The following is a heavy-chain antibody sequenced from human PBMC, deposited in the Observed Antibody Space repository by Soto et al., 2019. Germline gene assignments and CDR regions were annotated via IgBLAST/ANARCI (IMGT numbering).Heavy chain of an antibody. Sequence: GSLRLSCAASGFTFSTYSMHWVRQAPGKGLEWVSSIGTRSDIYYADSVKGRFTISRDNAKNPLSLQMNSLRAEDTGVYYCAREETAWPLAYGLDVWGQGTTVTVSS. D-gene: IGHD2-21*02. CDR2: IGTRSDI. J-gene: IGHJ6*02. CDR1: GFTFSTYS. CDR3: AREETAWPLAYGLDV. V-gene: IGHV3-21*01.